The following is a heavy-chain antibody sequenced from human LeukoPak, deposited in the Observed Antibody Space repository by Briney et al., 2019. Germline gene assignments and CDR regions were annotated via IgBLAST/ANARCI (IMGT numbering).Heavy chain of an antibody. J-gene: IGHJ3*02. CDR2: IYPGDSDT. CDR3: ARRTYRSAPEGAFDI. CDR1: GYSFTSYW. D-gene: IGHD5-18*01. V-gene: IGHV5-51*01. Sequence: GESLKISCKGSGYSFTSYWIGWVRQMPGKGLEWMGIIYPGDSDTRYSPSFQGQVTISADKSISTAYLQWSSLKASDTAMYYCARRTYRSAPEGAFDIWGQGTMVTVSS.